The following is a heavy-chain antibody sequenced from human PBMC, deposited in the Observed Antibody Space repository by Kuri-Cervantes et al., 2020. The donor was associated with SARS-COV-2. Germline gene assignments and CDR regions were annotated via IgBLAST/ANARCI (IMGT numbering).Heavy chain of an antibody. J-gene: IGHJ4*02. V-gene: IGHV3-23*01. CDR2: ISGTGGTT. D-gene: IGHD6-25*01. CDR3: AKAPSRGGSPFYFDY. CDR1: ELTFSDYA. Sequence: GESLKISCAASELTFSDYAMSWVRQAPGRGLEWVSAISGTGGTTYYADSVKGRFTISRDNSNNNLFLLMSSLRVEDSAVYFCAKAPSRGGSPFYFDYWGQGTLVTVSS.